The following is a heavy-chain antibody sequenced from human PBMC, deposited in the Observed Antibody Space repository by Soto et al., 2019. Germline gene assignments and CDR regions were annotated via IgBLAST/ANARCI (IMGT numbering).Heavy chain of an antibody. D-gene: IGHD6-19*01. V-gene: IGHV1-2*02. CDR2: INPNSGGT. CDR1: GYTFSGYY. Sequence: ASVKVSCKASGYTFSGYYMHWVRQAPGQGLEWMGWINPNSGGTNYAQKFQGRVTITRDTSASTAYMELSSLRSEDTAVYYCARAVAVPADFDYWGQGTLVTVSS. J-gene: IGHJ4*02. CDR3: ARAVAVPADFDY.